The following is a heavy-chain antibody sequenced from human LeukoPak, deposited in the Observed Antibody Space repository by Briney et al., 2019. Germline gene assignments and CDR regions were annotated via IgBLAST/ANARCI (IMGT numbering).Heavy chain of an antibody. D-gene: IGHD2-8*02. J-gene: IGHJ4*02. CDR1: GFTFSSYA. V-gene: IGHV3-23*01. CDR3: ATYRQVLLPFES. CDR2: ISGSGGRI. Sequence: GGSLRLSCAASGFTFSSYAMSWVRQAPGKGLEWVSAISGSGGRINYADSVKGRFTISRDNSKNTLYLQMNSLRAEDTAVYYCATYRQVLLPFESWGQGTLVTVSS.